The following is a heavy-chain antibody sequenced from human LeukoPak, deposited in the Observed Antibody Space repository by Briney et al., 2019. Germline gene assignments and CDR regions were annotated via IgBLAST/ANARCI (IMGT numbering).Heavy chain of an antibody. CDR2: INVGGTNT. Sequence: WGSLRLSCAASGFTFNDYYVSWIRQAPGKGLEWLSYINVGGTNTHYADSVKGRFTISRDNAKKSLYLEMNNLRAEDTAVYYCATDGAGFDTWGQGVLVTVS. CDR1: GFTFNDYY. CDR3: ATDGAGFDT. J-gene: IGHJ5*02. V-gene: IGHV3-11*01.